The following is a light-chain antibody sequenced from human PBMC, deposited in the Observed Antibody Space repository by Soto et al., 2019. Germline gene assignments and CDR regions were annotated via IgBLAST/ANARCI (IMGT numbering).Light chain of an antibody. CDR1: SSDVGSYNS. CDR3: SSYAGGGNDV. V-gene: IGLV2-8*01. J-gene: IGLJ1*01. CDR2: EVF. Sequence: QSALTQPPSASGSPGQSVTISCTGTSSDVGSYNSVSWYQHHPGKAPKLIIYEVFRRPSGVPGRFSASKSANTASLTVSGLQAEDEADYYCSSYAGGGNDVVGTGTKLTVL.